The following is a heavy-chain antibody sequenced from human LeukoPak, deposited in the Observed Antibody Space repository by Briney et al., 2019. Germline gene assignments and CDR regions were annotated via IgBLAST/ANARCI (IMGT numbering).Heavy chain of an antibody. V-gene: IGHV3-21*01. D-gene: IGHD2-2*01. CDR2: ISSSSSYI. J-gene: IGHJ4*02. Sequence: GGPLRLSCAASGFTFSSYSMNWVRQAPGKALEWVSSISSSSSYIYYADSVKGRFTISRDNAKNSLYLQMNSLRAEDTAVYYCARDWGYCSSTSCLEVYYFDYWGQGTLVTVSS. CDR1: GFTFSSYS. CDR3: ARDWGYCSSTSCLEVYYFDY.